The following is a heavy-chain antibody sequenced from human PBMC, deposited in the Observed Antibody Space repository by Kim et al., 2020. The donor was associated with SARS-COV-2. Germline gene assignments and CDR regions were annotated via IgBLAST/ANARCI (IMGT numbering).Heavy chain of an antibody. Sequence: NYNPSLKSRLTISINTSKNQFALKLSSVAAADTAVYYCARHLIYYYGMDVWAQGTTVTVSS. CDR3: ARHLIYYYGMDV. J-gene: IGHJ6*02. V-gene: IGHV4-59*08.